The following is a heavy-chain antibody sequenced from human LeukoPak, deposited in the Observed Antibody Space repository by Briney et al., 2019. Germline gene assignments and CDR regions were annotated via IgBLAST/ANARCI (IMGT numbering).Heavy chain of an antibody. V-gene: IGHV3-30*02. D-gene: IGHD2-2*01. CDR3: AKDLPAAYFDY. CDR2: VRCDGGIK. Sequence: GGSLRLSCAASGFTFSNYGMHWVRQAPGKGLEWVAFVRCDGGIKYYADAVKGRFTISRDNSRTTVYLQMNSLRAEDTAVYHCAKDLPAAYFDYWGQGTLVTVSS. J-gene: IGHJ4*02. CDR1: GFTFSNYG.